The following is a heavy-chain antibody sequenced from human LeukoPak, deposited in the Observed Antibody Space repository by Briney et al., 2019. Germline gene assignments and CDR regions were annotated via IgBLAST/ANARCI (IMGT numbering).Heavy chain of an antibody. CDR3: ARIVVPAVYYYYYYMGV. Sequence: SETLSLTCTVSGGSISSYYWSWIRQPPGKGLEWIGYIYYSGSTNYNPSLKSRVTISVDTSKNQFSLKLSSVTAADTAVYYCARIVVPAVYYYYYYMGVWGKGTTVTVSS. CDR1: GGSISSYY. D-gene: IGHD2-2*01. V-gene: IGHV4-59*01. J-gene: IGHJ6*03. CDR2: IYYSGST.